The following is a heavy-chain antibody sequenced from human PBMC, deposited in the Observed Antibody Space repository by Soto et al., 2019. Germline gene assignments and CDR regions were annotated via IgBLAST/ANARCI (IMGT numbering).Heavy chain of an antibody. CDR1: GVTFSSYW. CDR2: IKEDGREK. CDR3: VRLIFDITGRSSFDL. D-gene: IGHD1-20*01. J-gene: IGHJ5*02. Sequence: GGSLRLSCAASGVTFSSYWMSWVRQAPGKGLEWVANIKEDGREKHYVDSVKGRFTISRDNAENSLYLQMNSLRVEDTALYYCVRLIFDITGRSSFDLLGQGAPVTVSS. V-gene: IGHV3-7*01.